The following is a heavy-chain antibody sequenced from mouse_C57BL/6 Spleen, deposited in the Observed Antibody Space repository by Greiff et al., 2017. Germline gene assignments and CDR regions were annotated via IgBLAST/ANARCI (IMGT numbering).Heavy chain of an antibody. D-gene: IGHD3-2*02. CDR3: ARGRLRLNYAMDY. V-gene: IGHV14-2*01. Sequence: VQLQQSGAELVKPGASVKLSCTASGFNIKDYYMHWVKQRTEQGLEWIGRIDPEDGENNSAPTFKGKATITADKSSNTAYLQLSSLTSEDTAVYYCARGRLRLNYAMDYWGQGTSVTVSS. CDR1: GFNIKDYY. CDR2: IDPEDGEN. J-gene: IGHJ4*01.